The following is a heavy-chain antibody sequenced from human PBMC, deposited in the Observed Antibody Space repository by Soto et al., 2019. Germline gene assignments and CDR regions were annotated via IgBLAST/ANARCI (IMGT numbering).Heavy chain of an antibody. Sequence: QIQLVQSGAEVKKSGASVKISCKTSGYTFTLFYVHWVRQAPGQGLEWMGWIDPNSGDANYAQRFEGRVIMTRDTSINTAYMEVTGLEFNDTAVYYCSRDRHLVPAASGPAGYWGQGSQVTVAS. D-gene: IGHD6-13*01. V-gene: IGHV1-2*02. CDR2: IDPNSGDA. CDR3: SRDRHLVPAASGPAGY. CDR1: GYTFTLFY. J-gene: IGHJ4*02.